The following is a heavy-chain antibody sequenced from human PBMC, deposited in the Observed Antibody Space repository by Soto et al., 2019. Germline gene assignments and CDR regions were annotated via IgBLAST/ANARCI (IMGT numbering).Heavy chain of an antibody. Sequence: GSLRLSCAASGFTFSSYWMSWVRQAPGKGLEWVANIKQDGSEKYYVDSVKGRFTISRDNAKNSLYLQMNSLRAEDTAVYYCAKDTVRPDGWGYYYMDVWGKGTTVTVSS. CDR2: IKQDGSEK. CDR3: AKDTVRPDGWGYYYMDV. J-gene: IGHJ6*03. CDR1: GFTFSSYW. D-gene: IGHD1-26*01. V-gene: IGHV3-7*05.